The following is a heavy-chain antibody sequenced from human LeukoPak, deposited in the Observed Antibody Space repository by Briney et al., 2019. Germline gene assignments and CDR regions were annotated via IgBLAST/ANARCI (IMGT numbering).Heavy chain of an antibody. D-gene: IGHD3-10*02. Sequence: GGSLRLSCATSGFTFDDYAMHWVRQAPGKGLEWVSDISGSGGSTYYADSVKGRFTISRDNSKNTLYLQMNSLRAEDTAVYYCAKDRRLARPMYYFDYWGQGTLVTVSS. J-gene: IGHJ4*02. CDR1: GFTFDDYA. V-gene: IGHV3-23*01. CDR2: ISGSGGST. CDR3: AKDRRLARPMYYFDY.